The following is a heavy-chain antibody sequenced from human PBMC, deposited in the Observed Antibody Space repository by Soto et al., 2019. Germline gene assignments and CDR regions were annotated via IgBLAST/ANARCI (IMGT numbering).Heavy chain of an antibody. D-gene: IGHD6-19*01. Sequence: QVQLQQWGAGLLKPSETLSLTCAVYGGSFSGYYWSWIRQPPGKGLEWIGEINHSGSTNYNPSLKSRVTISVDTSKNQFSLKLSSVTAADTAVYYCASSFSSGWGLYWSQGTLVTVSS. CDR3: ASSFSSGWGLY. V-gene: IGHV4-34*01. J-gene: IGHJ4*02. CDR1: GGSFSGYY. CDR2: INHSGST.